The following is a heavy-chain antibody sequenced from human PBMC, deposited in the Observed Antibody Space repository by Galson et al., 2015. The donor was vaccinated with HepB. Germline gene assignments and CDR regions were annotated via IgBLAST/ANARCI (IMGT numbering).Heavy chain of an antibody. Sequence: SLRLSCAASGFTFSSYAMHWVRQAPGKGLEWVAVISYDGGNKYYADSVKGRFTISRDNSKNTLYLQMNSLRAEDTAVYYCARDMVVEIGYYDSSGYYYYYGMDVWGQGTTVTVSS. CDR2: ISYDGGNK. J-gene: IGHJ6*02. D-gene: IGHD3-22*01. V-gene: IGHV3-30*04. CDR3: ARDMVVEIGYYDSSGYYYYYGMDV. CDR1: GFTFSSYA.